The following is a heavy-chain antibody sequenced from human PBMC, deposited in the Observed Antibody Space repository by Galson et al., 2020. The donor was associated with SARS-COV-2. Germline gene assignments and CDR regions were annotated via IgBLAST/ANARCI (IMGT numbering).Heavy chain of an antibody. CDR1: GYTFTSYA. Sequence: ASVKVSCKASGYTFTSYAMHWVRQAPGQRLEWMGWINAGNGNTKYSQKFQGRVTITRDTSASTAYMELSSLRSDDTAVYYCARGGGTYYFDGGRQGSLVSVSS. CDR2: INAGNGNT. J-gene: IGHJ4*02. V-gene: IGHV1-3*01. CDR3: ARGGGTYYFDG.